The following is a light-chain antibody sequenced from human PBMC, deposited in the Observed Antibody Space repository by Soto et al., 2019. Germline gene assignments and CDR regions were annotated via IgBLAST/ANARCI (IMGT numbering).Light chain of an antibody. Sequence: LTHPASVSGSTCKSITISCTGTSSDVGRYDYVSWYQQHPGKAPKLMIYEVTNRPSGVSNRFSASKSGDTASLTISGLQAEDEADYYCSSYTGSNTLYVFGTGTKVTV. J-gene: IGLJ1*01. V-gene: IGLV2-14*01. CDR2: EVT. CDR3: SSYTGSNTLYV. CDR1: SSDVGRYDY.